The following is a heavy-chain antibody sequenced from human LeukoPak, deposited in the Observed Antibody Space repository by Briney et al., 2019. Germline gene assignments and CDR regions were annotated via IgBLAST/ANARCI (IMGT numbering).Heavy chain of an antibody. J-gene: IGHJ6*04. Sequence: ASVKVSCKASGGTFSSYAIGWVRQAPGQELEWMGGIIPIFGTANYAQKFQGRVTITADESTSTAYMELSSLRSEDTAVYYCARGPYCSGGSCYSRYYYGMDVWGKGTTVTVSS. CDR1: GGTFSSYA. CDR3: ARGPYCSGGSCYSRYYYGMDV. CDR2: IIPIFGTA. V-gene: IGHV1-69*13. D-gene: IGHD2-15*01.